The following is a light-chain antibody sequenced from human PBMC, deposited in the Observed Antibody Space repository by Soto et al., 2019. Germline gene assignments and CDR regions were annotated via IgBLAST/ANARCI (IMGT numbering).Light chain of an antibody. CDR3: QQAFRFPLT. J-gene: IGKJ4*01. Sequence: DIQMTQSPASVSASVGDRVTITCRASQVIGNWLAWFQQRPGKAPTLLISAASSLRSGGPTRFSGSGSGTDFSLTISIPQPEDFASYYCQQAFRFPLTFGGGTKVDIK. CDR1: QVIGNW. CDR2: AAS. V-gene: IGKV1-12*01.